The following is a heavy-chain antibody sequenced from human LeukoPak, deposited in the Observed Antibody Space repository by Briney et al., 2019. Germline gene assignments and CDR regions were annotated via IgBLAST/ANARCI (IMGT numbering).Heavy chain of an antibody. D-gene: IGHD4-23*01. V-gene: IGHV3-64*02. CDR3: ARGADYGGNSRSFDI. CDR1: GFTFSSYA. J-gene: IGHJ3*02. Sequence: GGSLRLSCAASGFTFSSYAMHWVRQAPGKGLEYVSAISSNGGSTYYADSVKGRFSISRDNSKNTLNLQMGSLRGEDMAVYYCARGADYGGNSRSFDIWGQGTMVTVSS. CDR2: ISSNGGST.